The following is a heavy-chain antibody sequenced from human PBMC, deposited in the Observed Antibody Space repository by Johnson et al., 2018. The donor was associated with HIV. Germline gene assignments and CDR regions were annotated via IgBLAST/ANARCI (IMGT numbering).Heavy chain of an antibody. D-gene: IGHD4-17*01. J-gene: IGHJ3*02. CDR2: IRYDGSNK. CDR1: GFTFSSYG. CDR3: ARGGLGDYVVAFDI. Sequence: QMLLVESGGGVVQPGGSLRLSCAASGFTFSSYGMHWVRQAPGKGLEWVAFIRYDGSNKYYADSVKGRFTISRDNSKNTLYLQMNSLRAEDTAVYYCARGGLGDYVVAFDIWGQGTMVTVSS. V-gene: IGHV3-30*02.